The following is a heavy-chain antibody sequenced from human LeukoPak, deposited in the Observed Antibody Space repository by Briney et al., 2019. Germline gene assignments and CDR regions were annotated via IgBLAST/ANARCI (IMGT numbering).Heavy chain of an antibody. J-gene: IGHJ4*02. D-gene: IGHD6-13*01. V-gene: IGHV4-4*07. Sequence: SETLSLTCTVSGGSISSYYWSWIRQPAGTALEWIGRIYTSGTITYNPSLKSRVTISVDTSKNQFSLKLSSVTAADTAVYYCARDRSSSWYEGPFDYWGQGTLVTVSS. CDR2: IYTSGTI. CDR3: ARDRSSSWYEGPFDY. CDR1: GGSISSYY.